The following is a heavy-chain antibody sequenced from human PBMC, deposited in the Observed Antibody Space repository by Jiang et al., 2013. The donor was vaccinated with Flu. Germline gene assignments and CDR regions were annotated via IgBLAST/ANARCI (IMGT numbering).Heavy chain of an antibody. Sequence: QLLESGGGLVQPGGSLRLSCVASGFSFSTYAMTWVRQAPGKGLEWVSAITDTGGRTHYADSVRGRFIISRDNSKNTLFLQMNSLRAEDTSIYWCANGVIHWGQGTVVTVSS. J-gene: IGHJ4*02. CDR1: GFSFSTYA. V-gene: IGHV3-23*01. D-gene: IGHD3-16*01. CDR2: ITDTGGRT. CDR3: ANGVIH.